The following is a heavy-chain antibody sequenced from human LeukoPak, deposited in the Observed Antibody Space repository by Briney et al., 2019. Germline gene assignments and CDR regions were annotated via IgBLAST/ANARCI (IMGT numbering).Heavy chain of an antibody. V-gene: IGHV7-4-1*02. CDR3: AREKGLYCTNGVCQIGSYYYYMDV. J-gene: IGHJ6*03. CDR2: INTNTGNP. CDR1: GYTFTSYA. Sequence: ASVKVSCKASGYTFTSYAINWVRQAPGHGLEWMGWINTNTGNPTYAQGFTGRFVFSLDPSVSTAYLQISSLKAEDTAVYYCAREKGLYCTNGVCQIGSYYYYMDVWGKGTTVTVSS. D-gene: IGHD2-8*01.